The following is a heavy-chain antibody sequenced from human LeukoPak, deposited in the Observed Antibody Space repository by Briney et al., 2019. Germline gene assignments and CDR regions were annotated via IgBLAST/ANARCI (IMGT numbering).Heavy chain of an antibody. CDR1: GYTFTSYS. CDR2: INPNSGGT. Sequence: ASVKVSCKASGYTFTSYSMNWVRQAPGQGLEWMGWINPNSGGTNYAQKFQGRVTMTRDTSISTAYMELSRLRSDDTAVYYCAREERYYYYMDVWGKGTTVTISS. V-gene: IGHV1-2*02. CDR3: AREERYYYYMDV. J-gene: IGHJ6*03.